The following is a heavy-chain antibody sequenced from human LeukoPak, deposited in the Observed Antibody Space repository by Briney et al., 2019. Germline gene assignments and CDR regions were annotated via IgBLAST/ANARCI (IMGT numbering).Heavy chain of an antibody. CDR1: GYTFTSYG. J-gene: IGHJ4*02. D-gene: IGHD2-15*01. Sequence: ASVKVSCKASGYTFTSYGISWVRQAPGQGLEWMGLISAYNGNTNYAQKLQGRVTMTTDTSTSTAYMELRRLRSDDTAVYYCARDGRPVVAATGVDYWGQGTLVTVSS. V-gene: IGHV1-18*01. CDR3: ARDGRPVVAATGVDY. CDR2: ISAYNGNT.